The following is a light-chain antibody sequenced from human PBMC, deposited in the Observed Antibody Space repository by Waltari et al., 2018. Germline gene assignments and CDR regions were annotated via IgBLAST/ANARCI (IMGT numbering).Light chain of an antibody. CDR2: TTT. Sequence: QSVLTQPPSASGTPGQRVTIPCSGSSSNIGTKDVYWYQQFPGTAPKLLIYTTTQRPSGIPDRFSASKSGTSASLAIRGLRSEDEADYYCSTWDDSLSGPVFGGGTKLTV. CDR3: STWDDSLSGPV. V-gene: IGLV1-47*02. CDR1: SSNIGTKD. J-gene: IGLJ2*01.